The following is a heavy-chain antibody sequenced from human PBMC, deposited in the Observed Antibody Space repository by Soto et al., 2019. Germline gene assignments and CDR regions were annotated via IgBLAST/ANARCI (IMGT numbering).Heavy chain of an antibody. CDR2: ISSSSSYI. J-gene: IGHJ5*02. D-gene: IGHD2-2*01. Sequence: GVSLRLSCAASGFTFSSYSMNWVRQAPGKGLEWVSSISSSSSYIYYADSVKGRFTISRDNAKNSLYLQMNSLRAEDTAVYYCARDRYCSSTSCSSWFDPWGQGT. CDR3: ARDRYCSSTSCSSWFDP. V-gene: IGHV3-21*01. CDR1: GFTFSSYS.